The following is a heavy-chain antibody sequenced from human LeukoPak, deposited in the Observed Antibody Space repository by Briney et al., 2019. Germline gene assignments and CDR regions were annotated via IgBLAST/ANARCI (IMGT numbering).Heavy chain of an antibody. D-gene: IGHD4-17*01. J-gene: IGHJ3*02. CDR1: GFTFGDYA. V-gene: IGHV3-23*01. CDR2: ISGSGGST. Sequence: PGGSLRLSCTASGFTFGDYAMSWVRQAPGKGLEWVSAISGSGGSTYYADSVKGRFTISRDNSKNTLYLQMNSLRAEDTAVYYCAKENHDYGDYYHKGDAFDIWGQGTMVTVSS. CDR3: AKENHDYGDYYHKGDAFDI.